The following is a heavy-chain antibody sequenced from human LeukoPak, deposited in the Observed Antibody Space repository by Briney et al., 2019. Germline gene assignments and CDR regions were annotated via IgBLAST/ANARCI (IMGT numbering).Heavy chain of an antibody. CDR3: ARDRGTTIFGVVASAPASSDY. V-gene: IGHV1-69*05. CDR2: IIPIFGTA. CDR1: GGTFSSYA. D-gene: IGHD3-3*01. Sequence: SVKVSCKASGGTFSSYAISWVRQAPGQGLEWMGGIIPIFGTANYAQKLQGRVTMTTDTSTSTAYMELRSLRSDDTAVYYCARDRGTTIFGVVASAPASSDYWGQGTLVTVSS. J-gene: IGHJ4*02.